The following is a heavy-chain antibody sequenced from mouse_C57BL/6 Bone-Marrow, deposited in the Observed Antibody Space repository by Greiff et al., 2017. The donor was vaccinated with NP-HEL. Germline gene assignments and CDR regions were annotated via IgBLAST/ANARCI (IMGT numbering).Heavy chain of an antibody. CDR3: ATPITTVVATPYFDY. D-gene: IGHD1-1*01. CDR2: IDPSDSYT. J-gene: IGHJ2*01. V-gene: IGHV1-59*01. CDR1: GYTFTSYW. Sequence: VQLQQPGAELVRPGTSVKLSCKASGYTFTSYWMHWVKQRPGQGLEWIGVIDPSDSYTNYNQKFKGKATLTVDTSSSTAYMQLSSLTSEDSAVYYCATPITTVVATPYFDYWGQGTTLTVSS.